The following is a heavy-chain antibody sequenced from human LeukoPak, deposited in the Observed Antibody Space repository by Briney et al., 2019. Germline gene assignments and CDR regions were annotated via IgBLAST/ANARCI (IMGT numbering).Heavy chain of an antibody. CDR3: ARGDCSSTSCYAFDI. J-gene: IGHJ3*02. D-gene: IGHD2-2*01. Sequence: ASVKVSCKASGYTFTSYYMHWVRQAPGQGLEWMGIINPSGGSTSYAQKFQGRVTMTWDTSTSTVYMELSSLRSEDTAVYYCARGDCSSTSCYAFDIWGQGTMVTVSS. V-gene: IGHV1-46*01. CDR1: GYTFTSYY. CDR2: INPSGGST.